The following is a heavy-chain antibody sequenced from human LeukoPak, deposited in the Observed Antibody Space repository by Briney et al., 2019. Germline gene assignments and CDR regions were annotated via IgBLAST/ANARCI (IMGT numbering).Heavy chain of an antibody. D-gene: IGHD3-10*01. CDR1: GFTFDDYA. J-gene: IGHJ4*02. Sequence: GRSLRLSCAASGFTFDDYAMHWFRQAPGKGLEWVSGISWNSGSIGYADSVKGRFTISRDNAKESLYLQMKGLRAEDTALYYCAKDISYGSGSYSGGLFEYWGQGTLVTVSS. CDR3: AKDISYGSGSYSGGLFEY. CDR2: ISWNSGSI. V-gene: IGHV3-9*01.